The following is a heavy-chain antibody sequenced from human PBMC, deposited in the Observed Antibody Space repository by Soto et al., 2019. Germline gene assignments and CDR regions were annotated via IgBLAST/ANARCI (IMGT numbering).Heavy chain of an antibody. CDR1: GFTFSSYS. J-gene: IGHJ6*02. D-gene: IGHD3-9*01. CDR3: AKDGRYHYYYGMDV. Sequence: GGSLRLSCAASGFTFSSYSMNWVRQAPGKGLEWVSSISSSSSYIYYADSVKGRFTISRDNAKNSLYLQMNSLRGEDTAVYYCAKDGRYHYYYGMDVWGQGTTVTVSS. V-gene: IGHV3-21*01. CDR2: ISSSSSYI.